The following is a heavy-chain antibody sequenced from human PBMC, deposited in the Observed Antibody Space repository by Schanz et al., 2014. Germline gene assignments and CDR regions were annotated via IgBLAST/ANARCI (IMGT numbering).Heavy chain of an antibody. V-gene: IGHV3-30*02. CDR2: IRFDASHK. J-gene: IGHJ6*02. CDR3: VKDLQRELLRDDHYYGMDV. CDR1: GFSFSGSG. Sequence: QVQLVESGGCVVQPGGSLRLSCAASGFSFSGSGMHWVRQAPGEGLEWVAFIRFDASHKYYADSVKGRFTISRDNSKNTLYLQMNSLRAEDTAVYYCVKDLQRELLRDDHYYGMDVWGQGTTVTVSS. D-gene: IGHD1-26*01.